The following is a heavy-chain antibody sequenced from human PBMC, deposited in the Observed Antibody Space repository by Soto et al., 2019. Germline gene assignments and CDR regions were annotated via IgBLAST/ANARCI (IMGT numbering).Heavy chain of an antibody. Sequence: SETLSLTCAVSGGSISSGGYSWSWIRQPPGKGLEWIGYIYYSGSTYYNPSLKSRVTISVDTSKNQFSLKLSSVTAADTAVYYCARGPRNSAWGQGTLVTVSS. CDR2: IYYSGST. V-gene: IGHV4-30-2*05. D-gene: IGHD1-1*01. CDR3: ARGPRNSA. J-gene: IGHJ4*02. CDR1: GGSISSGGYS.